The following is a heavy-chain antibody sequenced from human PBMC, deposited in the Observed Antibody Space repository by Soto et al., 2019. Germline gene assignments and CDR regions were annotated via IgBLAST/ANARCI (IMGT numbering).Heavy chain of an antibody. Sequence: GVPLKISCKGSGYNIISYWIGWVRKIPGKGLEWMGIIYPGDSDTRYSPSFQGQVTISADKSISTAYLQWSSLKASDTAMYYCARQSEGPAANYMDVWGKGTTVTVSS. V-gene: IGHV5-51*01. CDR1: GYNIISYW. CDR3: ARQSEGPAANYMDV. J-gene: IGHJ6*03. D-gene: IGHD2-2*01. CDR2: IYPGDSDT.